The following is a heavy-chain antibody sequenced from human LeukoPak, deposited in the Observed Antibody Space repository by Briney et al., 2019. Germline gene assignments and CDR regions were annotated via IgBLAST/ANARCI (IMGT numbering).Heavy chain of an antibody. CDR3: ARLCWYYYDNGPGGSDAFDI. D-gene: IGHD3-22*01. CDR2: INTNTGNP. V-gene: IGHV7-4-1*02. Sequence: ASVKVSCKTSGYTFTNYAMNWVRQAPGQGLEWMGWINTNTGNPTYAQDFTGRFVFSLDTSVSTAYLQISSLKAEDTAVYYCARLCWYYYDNGPGGSDAFDIWGQGTMVTVSS. CDR1: GYTFTNYA. J-gene: IGHJ3*02.